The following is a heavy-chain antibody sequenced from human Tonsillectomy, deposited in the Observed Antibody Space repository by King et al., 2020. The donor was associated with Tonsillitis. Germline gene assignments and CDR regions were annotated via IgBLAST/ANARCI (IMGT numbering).Heavy chain of an antibody. D-gene: IGHD2-2*01. CDR2: ISYDGSNN. J-gene: IGHJ6*03. Sequence: VQLVESGGGVVQPGRSLRLSCAASGFTFTTYAMHWVRQAPGKGLEWVAFISYDGSNNSYTDSVKGRYTISRDNSKNTLYLQMNSLSAEDTAVYYCARAGFFDSTSCYRYYYYMDVWGKGTTVTVSS. CDR1: GFTFTTYA. V-gene: IGHV3-30-3*01. CDR3: ARAGFFDSTSCYRYYYYMDV.